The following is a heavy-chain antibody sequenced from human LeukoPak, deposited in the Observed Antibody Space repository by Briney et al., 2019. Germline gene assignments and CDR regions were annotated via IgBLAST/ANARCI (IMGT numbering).Heavy chain of an antibody. D-gene: IGHD6-13*01. Sequence: SETLSLTCTVSGYSISSGYYWGWIRQPPGKGLEWIGSIYHSGSTYYNPSLKSRVTISVDTSKNQFSLKLSSVTAADTAVYYCARQLAAAGTHDYWGQGTLVTVSS. V-gene: IGHV4-38-2*02. CDR2: IYHSGST. J-gene: IGHJ4*02. CDR3: ARQLAAAGTHDY. CDR1: GYSISSGYY.